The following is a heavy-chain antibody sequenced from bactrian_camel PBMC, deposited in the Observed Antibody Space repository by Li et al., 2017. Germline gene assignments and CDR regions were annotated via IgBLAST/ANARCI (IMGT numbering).Heavy chain of an antibody. J-gene: IGHJ4*01. D-gene: IGHD5*01. CDR3: AARESPVGLNCQLAYDYHY. CDR1: GYTYTDYC. V-gene: IGHV3S6*01. Sequence: VQLVESGGGGGSVQAGGSLRLSCAASGYTYTDYCMGWFRQAPGKEREGVAIIYTNGGARYYADSVKGRFTISRDNAKRTLYLQMNNLQPEDTAMYYCAARESPVGLNCQLAYDYHYWGQGTQVTVS. CDR2: IYTNGGAR.